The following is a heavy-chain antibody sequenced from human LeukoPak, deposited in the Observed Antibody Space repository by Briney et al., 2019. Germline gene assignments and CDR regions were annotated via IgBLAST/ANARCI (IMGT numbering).Heavy chain of an antibody. D-gene: IGHD6-13*01. CDR1: GFTFSSYA. CDR3: VKDKQQLVLGYFDY. CDR2: ISSNGGST. J-gene: IGHJ4*02. V-gene: IGHV3-64D*06. Sequence: GGSLRLSCSASGFTFSSYAMHWVRQAPGKGLEYVSAISSNGGSTYYADSVKGRFTISRDNSKSTLYLQMSSLRAEDTAVYYCVKDKQQLVLGYFDYWGQGTLVTVSS.